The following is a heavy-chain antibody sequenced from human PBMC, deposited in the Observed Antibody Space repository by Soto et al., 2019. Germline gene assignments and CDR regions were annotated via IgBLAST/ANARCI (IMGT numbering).Heavy chain of an antibody. D-gene: IGHD2-2*01. CDR3: ARDPYIVVVPAAIRTNGNWFDP. Sequence: ASVTVSCKASGYTFTSYGISWVRQAPGQGLEWMGWISAYNGNTNYAQKLQGRVTMTTDTSTSTAYMELRSLRSDDTAVYYCARDPYIVVVPAAIRTNGNWFDPWGQGTLVTVSS. J-gene: IGHJ5*02. CDR2: ISAYNGNT. CDR1: GYTFTSYG. V-gene: IGHV1-18*01.